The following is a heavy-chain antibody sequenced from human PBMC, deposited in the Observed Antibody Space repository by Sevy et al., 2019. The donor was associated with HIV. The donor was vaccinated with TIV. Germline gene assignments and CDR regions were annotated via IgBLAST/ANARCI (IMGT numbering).Heavy chain of an antibody. J-gene: IGHJ4*02. V-gene: IGHV3-33*01. D-gene: IGHD6-13*01. CDR1: AFTFSAYG. Sequence: GGSLRLSCAASAFTFSAYGMHWVRQAPGKGLEWVSTIWYDGGKKYYADSVKGRFTISRDNSKNTLYLQMNSLRAEDTAVYYCARVPGAVIAAGPYHFDYWGQGTLVTVSS. CDR2: IWYDGGKK. CDR3: ARVPGAVIAAGPYHFDY.